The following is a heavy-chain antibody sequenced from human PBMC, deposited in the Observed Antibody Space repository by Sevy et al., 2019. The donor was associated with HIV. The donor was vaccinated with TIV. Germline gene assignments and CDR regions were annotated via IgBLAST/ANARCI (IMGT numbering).Heavy chain of an antibody. V-gene: IGHV3-30-3*01. CDR2: ISSDGAIK. D-gene: IGHD3-22*01. J-gene: IGHJ4*02. CDR3: AKGGSTSGYYLNYFAY. Sequence: GGSLRLSCVTSGFTFRNHAMHWVRQAPGKGLEWVAVISSDGAIKYYADSVKGRFTFSRDNSKNTLYLQMNSLRAEDTAVYYCAKGGSTSGYYLNYFAYWGQGTLVTVSS. CDR1: GFTFRNHA.